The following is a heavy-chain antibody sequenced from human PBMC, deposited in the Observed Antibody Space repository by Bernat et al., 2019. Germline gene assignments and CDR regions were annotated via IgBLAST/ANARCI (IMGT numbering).Heavy chain of an antibody. D-gene: IGHD2-2*02. CDR2: INHSGST. Sequence: QVQLQQWGAGLLKPSETLSLTCAVYGGSFSGYYWSWIRQPPGKGLEWIGEINHSGSTNYNPSLKSRVTISVDTSKNQFSLKLSSVTAAETAVYYCARFGLRGCSSTSCYKSSWFDPWGQGTLVTVSS. J-gene: IGHJ5*02. CDR3: ARFGLRGCSSTSCYKSSWFDP. CDR1: GGSFSGYY. V-gene: IGHV4-34*01.